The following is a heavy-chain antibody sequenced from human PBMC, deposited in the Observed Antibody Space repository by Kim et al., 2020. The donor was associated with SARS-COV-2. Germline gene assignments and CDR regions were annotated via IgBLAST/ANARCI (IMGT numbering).Heavy chain of an antibody. Sequence: VSVKSRITINPDTSKNQFSLQLNSVTPEDTAVYYCARVRLTGYYIWWFDPWGQGTLVTVSS. CDR3: ARVRLTGYYIWWFDP. J-gene: IGHJ5*02. D-gene: IGHD3-9*01. V-gene: IGHV6-1*01.